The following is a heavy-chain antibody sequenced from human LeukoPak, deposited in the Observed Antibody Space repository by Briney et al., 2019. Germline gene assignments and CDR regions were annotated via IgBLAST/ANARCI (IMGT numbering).Heavy chain of an antibody. V-gene: IGHV1-46*01. D-gene: IGHD6-13*01. CDR2: INPSGGST. CDR1: GYTFTNYF. CDR3: ARRGSSSSPFFDY. Sequence: GASVKVSCKASGYTFTNYFMRWVRQPPGQGRVWMGIINPSGGSTSYAQKFQGRVTMTRDTSTSTVYMELSSLRSEDTAVYYCARRGSSSSPFFDYWGRGTLVTVSS. J-gene: IGHJ4*02.